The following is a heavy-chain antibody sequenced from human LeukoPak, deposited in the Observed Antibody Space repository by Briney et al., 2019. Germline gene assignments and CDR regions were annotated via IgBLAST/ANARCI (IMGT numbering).Heavy chain of an antibody. CDR1: GGSTSSGSYY. V-gene: IGHV4-61*02. J-gene: IGHJ6*03. CDR3: ARVQWQVRGYSYYYMDV. D-gene: IGHD6-19*01. CDR2: IYTSGST. Sequence: PSQTLSLTCTVSGGSTSSGSYYWSWIRQPAGKGLEWIGRIYTSGSTNYNPSLKSRVTISVDTSKNQFSLKLSSVTAADTAVYYCARVQWQVRGYSYYYMDVWGKGTTVTVSS.